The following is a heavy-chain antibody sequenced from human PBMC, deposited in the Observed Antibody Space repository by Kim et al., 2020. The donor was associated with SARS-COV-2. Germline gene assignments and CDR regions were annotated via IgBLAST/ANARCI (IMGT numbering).Heavy chain of an antibody. Sequence: RGSLRLSCAASGFTFSSYGMHWVRQAPGKGLEWVAVISYDGSNKYYADSVKGRFTISRDNSKNTLYLQMNSLRAEDTAVYYCAKDPSIAAADLEYDPWGQGTLVTVSS. J-gene: IGHJ5*02. CDR3: AKDPSIAAADLEYDP. D-gene: IGHD6-13*01. CDR1: GFTFSSYG. V-gene: IGHV3-30*18. CDR2: ISYDGSNK.